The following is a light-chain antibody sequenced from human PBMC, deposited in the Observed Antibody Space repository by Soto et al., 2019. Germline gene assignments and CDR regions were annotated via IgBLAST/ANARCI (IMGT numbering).Light chain of an antibody. V-gene: IGKV1-5*01. CDR3: QHYNSYSEA. J-gene: IGKJ1*01. CDR2: DAS. Sequence: DIHMTQSHSTLSASIGERVTITCRASQSISSWLAWYQQKPGKAPKLLIYDASSLESGVPSRFSGSGSGTEFTLTISSLQPDDFATYYCQHYNSYSEAFGQGTKVDVK. CDR1: QSISSW.